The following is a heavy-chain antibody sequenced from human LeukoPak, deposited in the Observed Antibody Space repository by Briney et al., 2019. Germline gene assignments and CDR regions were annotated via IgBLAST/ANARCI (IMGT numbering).Heavy chain of an antibody. CDR3: AREGGDYDILTGYYSS. CDR2: INSDGSST. V-gene: IGHV3-74*01. D-gene: IGHD3-9*01. Sequence: PGGSLRLSCAASGFTFSSYWMHWVRQAPGKGLVWVSRINSDGSSTSYADSVKGRFTISRDNAKNTLYLQMNSLRAEDTAVYYCAREGGDYDILTGYYSSWGQGTLVTVSP. J-gene: IGHJ4*02. CDR1: GFTFSSYW.